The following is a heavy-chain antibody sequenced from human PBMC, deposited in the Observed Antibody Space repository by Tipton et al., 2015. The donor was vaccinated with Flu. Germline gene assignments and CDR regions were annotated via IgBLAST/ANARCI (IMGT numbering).Heavy chain of an antibody. D-gene: IGHD6-19*01. CDR1: GDSVSSNSAA. V-gene: IGHV6-1*01. Sequence: TLSLTCAISGDSVSSNSAAWNWIRQSPSRGLEWLGRTCYRSKWYNDYAVSVKSRITINPDTSKNQFSLQLNSVTPEDTAVYYCARDSTLPGIAVAGNFDYWGQGTLVTVSS. CDR2: TCYRSKWYN. J-gene: IGHJ4*02. CDR3: ARDSTLPGIAVAGNFDY.